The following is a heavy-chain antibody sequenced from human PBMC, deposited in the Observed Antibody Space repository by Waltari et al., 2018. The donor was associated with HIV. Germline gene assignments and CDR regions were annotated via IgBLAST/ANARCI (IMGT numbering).Heavy chain of an antibody. CDR2: ISSDGSRI. V-gene: IGHV3-48*04. J-gene: IGHJ4*02. D-gene: IGHD3-22*01. CDR1: GFTLGSHS. CDR3: VRPLYDSSGSLSSGEY. Sequence: EVEVVESGGRLAQPGGSLRISCMVCGFTLGSHSMTGVRQAPGKGLEWVSYISSDGSRIHYGYSVRGRFTTSRDNARNSVFLQMNSLRADDTAVYYCVRPLYDSSGSLSSGEYWGQGTLVTVSS.